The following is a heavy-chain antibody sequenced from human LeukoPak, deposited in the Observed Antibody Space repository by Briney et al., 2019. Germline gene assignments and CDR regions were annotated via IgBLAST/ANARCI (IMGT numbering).Heavy chain of an antibody. CDR2: INPDSGVT. V-gene: IGHV1-2*02. CDR1: GYTFTDYY. D-gene: IGHD2-15*01. J-gene: IGHJ3*02. CDR3: ARDGTFDI. Sequence: GSVKVSCKASGYTFTDYYMHWVRQAPGQGLEWMGCINPDSGVTNYPQKFQGRVTMTRDTSSSTAHMELIRLRSDDTAVYYCARDGTFDIWGQGTMVTVSS.